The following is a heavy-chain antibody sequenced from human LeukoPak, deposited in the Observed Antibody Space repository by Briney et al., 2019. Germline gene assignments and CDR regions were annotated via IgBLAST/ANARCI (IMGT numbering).Heavy chain of an antibody. CDR3: ASRAPYDYVWGSYRFDY. J-gene: IGHJ4*02. CDR2: INHSGST. V-gene: IGHV4-34*01. CDR1: GGSFSGYY. Sequence: SETLSFTCAVYGGSFSGYYWSWIRQPPGKGLEWIGEINHSGSTNYNPSLKSRVTISVDTSKNQFSLKLSSVTAADTAVYYCASRAPYDYVWGSYRFDYWGQGTLVTVSS. D-gene: IGHD3-16*02.